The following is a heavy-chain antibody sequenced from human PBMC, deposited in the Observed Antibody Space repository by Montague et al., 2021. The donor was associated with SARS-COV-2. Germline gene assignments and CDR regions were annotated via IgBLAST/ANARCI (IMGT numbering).Heavy chain of an antibody. CDR1: GFTFSSYS. CDR3: ARSHELWFGENPQGPGAFDI. CDR2: ISSSSSYI. V-gene: IGHV3-21*01. Sequence: SLRLSCAASGFTFSSYSMNWVRQAPGKGLEWVSSISSSSSYIYYADSVKDRFTISRDNAKNSLYLQMNSLRAEDTAVYYCARSHELWFGENPQGPGAFDIWGQGTMVTVSS. D-gene: IGHD3-10*01. J-gene: IGHJ3*02.